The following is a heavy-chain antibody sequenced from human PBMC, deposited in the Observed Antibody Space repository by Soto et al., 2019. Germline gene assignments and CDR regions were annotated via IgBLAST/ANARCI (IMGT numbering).Heavy chain of an antibody. Sequence: QVQLQESGPGLVKPSQTLSLTCIVSGGSISSGDYYWSWIRQPPGKGLEWIGNIYYSGNTYYNPSPKSRVNISVDTSKNLFSLKLSSVTAADTAVYFCARELSGYSYCPGDMYWGQGTLVTVSS. CDR1: GGSISSGDYY. D-gene: IGHD5-18*01. J-gene: IGHJ4*02. V-gene: IGHV4-30-4*01. CDR2: IYYSGNT. CDR3: ARELSGYSYCPGDMY.